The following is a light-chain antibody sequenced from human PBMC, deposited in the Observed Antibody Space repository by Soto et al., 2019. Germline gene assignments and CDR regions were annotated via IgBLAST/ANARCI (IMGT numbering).Light chain of an antibody. CDR2: DAS. J-gene: IGKJ2*01. CDR1: QGISTY. CDR3: QQSYRTPYT. V-gene: IGKV1-39*01. Sequence: DIQMTQSPASLSASVGDRVTITCLASQGISTYLVWYQQRQGRAPKLLIYDASSLLSGVPSRFSGSGSGTDFTLTSSSLQHADFATYDCQQSYRTPYTCGQGTKLE.